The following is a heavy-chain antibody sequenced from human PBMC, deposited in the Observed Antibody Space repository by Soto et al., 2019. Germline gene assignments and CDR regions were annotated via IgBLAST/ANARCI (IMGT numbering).Heavy chain of an antibody. D-gene: IGHD6-13*01. J-gene: IGHJ4*02. V-gene: IGHV1-18*04. CDR1: GYTFTSYG. CDR2: ISAYNGNT. Sequence: QVQLVQSGAEVKKPGASVKVSCKASGYTFTSYGISWVRQAPGQGLEWMGWISAYNGNTNYAQKLQGRVTMTTDTSTSTAYLELRSLRSDDTAVYYCARVGENSSSWKPIYYFDYLVQGTLVTVSS. CDR3: ARVGENSSSWKPIYYFDY.